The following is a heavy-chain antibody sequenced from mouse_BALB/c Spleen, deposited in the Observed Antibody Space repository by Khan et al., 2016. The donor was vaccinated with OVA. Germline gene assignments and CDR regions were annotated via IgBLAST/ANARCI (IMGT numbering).Heavy chain of an antibody. Sequence: QVQLQQSGAELARPGASVKLSCKTSGYTFTDFYINWVKQRPGQGLEWIGDIYPVSANTYYNEKFKGKATLTVDTSSSTAYMQLSSLISEDSAVDFVSRSGSGSFAFWGQGTLVTVSA. CDR1: GYTFTDFY. CDR3: SRSGSGSFAF. J-gene: IGHJ3*01. D-gene: IGHD2-2*01. V-gene: IGHV1-77*01. CDR2: IYPVSANT.